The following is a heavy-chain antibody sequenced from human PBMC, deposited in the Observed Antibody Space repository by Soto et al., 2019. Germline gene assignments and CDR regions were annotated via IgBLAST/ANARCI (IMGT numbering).Heavy chain of an antibody. D-gene: IGHD2-15*01. CDR1: GFTFSSYG. CDR2: ISYDGSNK. CDR3: AKDSPRLIVTIDY. J-gene: IGHJ4*02. V-gene: IGHV3-30*18. Sequence: GGSLRLSCAASGFTFSSYGMHWVRQAPGKGLEWVAVISYDGSNKYYADSVKGRFTISRDNSKNTLYLQMNSLRAEDTAVYYCAKDSPRLIVTIDYWGQGTLVTVSS.